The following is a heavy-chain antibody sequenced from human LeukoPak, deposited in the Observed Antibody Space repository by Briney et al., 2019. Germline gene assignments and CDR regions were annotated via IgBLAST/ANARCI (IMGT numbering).Heavy chain of an antibody. J-gene: IGHJ5*02. CDR2: INHSGST. V-gene: IGHV4-34*01. Sequence: SETLSLTCAVYGGSFSGYYWSWIRQPPGKGLEWIGEINHSGSTNYNPSLKSRVTILVDTSKNQFSLKLSSVTAADTAVYYCARGRQHDNWFDPWGQGTLVTVSS. D-gene: IGHD6-13*01. CDR1: GGSFSGYY. CDR3: ARGRQHDNWFDP.